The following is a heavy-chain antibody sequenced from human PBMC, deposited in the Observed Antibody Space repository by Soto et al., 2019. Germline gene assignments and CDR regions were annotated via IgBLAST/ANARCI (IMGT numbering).Heavy chain of an antibody. D-gene: IGHD2-2*01. CDR1: GFTFRGYW. J-gene: IGHJ3*02. CDR3: ARDGRYCTSANCRGEAFEI. CDR2: IKEDGSEK. Sequence: EVQLVGSGGGLVQPGGSLRLSCVASGFTFRGYWMTWVRQAPGKGLEWVANIKEDGSEKYYVDSVRGRFAISRDNAKDSLYLQMNILRVEDTAVYYCARDGRYCTSANCRGEAFEIWGQGKMVTVSS. V-gene: IGHV3-7*04.